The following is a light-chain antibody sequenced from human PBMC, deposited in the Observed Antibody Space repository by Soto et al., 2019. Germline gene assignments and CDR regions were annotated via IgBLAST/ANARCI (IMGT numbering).Light chain of an antibody. CDR2: DVS. Sequence: DIVLTQSPGTLSLSPGERATLACRASQSVSGTYLAWYHQKPGQAPRLLIYDVSSRATGIPDRFSGRGSGTDFTLTISRLEPEDFAVYYCQQYGSSPYTFGQGTKLEIK. V-gene: IGKV3-20*01. J-gene: IGKJ2*01. CDR3: QQYGSSPYT. CDR1: QSVSGTY.